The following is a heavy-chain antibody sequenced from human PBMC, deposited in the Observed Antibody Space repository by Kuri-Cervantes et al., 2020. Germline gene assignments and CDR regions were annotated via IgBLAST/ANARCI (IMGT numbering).Heavy chain of an antibody. CDR3: ASAMIDIDLEHFHH. D-gene: IGHD3-22*01. CDR1: GGSISSYY. V-gene: IGHV4-4*07. CDR2: IYTSGST. J-gene: IGHJ1*01. Sequence: SETLSPTCTVSGGSISSYYWSWIRQPAGKGLEWIGRIYTSGSTNYNPSLKSRVTISVDTSKNQFSLKLSSVTAADTAVYYCASAMIDIDLEHFHHWGQGTLVTVSS.